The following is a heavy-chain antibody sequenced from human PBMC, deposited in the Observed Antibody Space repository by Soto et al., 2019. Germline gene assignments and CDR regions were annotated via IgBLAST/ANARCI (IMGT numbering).Heavy chain of an antibody. CDR2: STGRGRAT. CDR1: VFAFNKYS. D-gene: IGHD1-26*01. CDR3: ARSGLDNSPSAIAS. Sequence: GGSLRLSCAACVFAFNKYSVTWVRQPPGKGLDWVSGSTGRGRATYYADSVKGRVTISRDNSKNIAFMPMNILIAEDTALYYSARSGLDNSPSAIASGGPGSLVTVSS. J-gene: IGHJ4*02. V-gene: IGHV3-23*01.